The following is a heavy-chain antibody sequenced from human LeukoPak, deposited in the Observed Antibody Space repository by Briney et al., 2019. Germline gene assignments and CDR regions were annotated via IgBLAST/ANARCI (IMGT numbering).Heavy chain of an antibody. CDR1: GGTFSSYA. CDR2: IIPILDTA. Sequence: SSVKLSCKASGGTFSSYAISCVRQAPGQGLEWMGGIIPILDTANYAQKFQGRVTITTDESTSTAYMELSSLRSEDTAVYYCARVPSSGWYYFDYWGQGTLVTVSS. V-gene: IGHV1-69*05. CDR3: ARVPSSGWYYFDY. D-gene: IGHD6-19*01. J-gene: IGHJ4*02.